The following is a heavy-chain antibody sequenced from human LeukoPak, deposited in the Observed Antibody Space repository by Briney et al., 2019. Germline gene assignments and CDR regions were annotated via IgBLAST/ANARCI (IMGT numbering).Heavy chain of an antibody. D-gene: IGHD6-13*01. CDR1: GYTFTGYY. Sequence: ASVKVSCKASGYTFTGYYVHWVRQAPGQGLEWMGWINPNSGDTNYAQKFQGRVTMTRDTSISTAYMELSRLTSDDTALYYCARLKGIADSRAQGTLVTVPS. J-gene: IGHJ4*02. CDR3: ARLKGIADS. CDR2: INPNSGDT. V-gene: IGHV1-2*02.